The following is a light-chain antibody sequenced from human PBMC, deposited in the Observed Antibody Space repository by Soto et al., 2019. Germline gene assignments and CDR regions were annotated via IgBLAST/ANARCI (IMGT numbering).Light chain of an antibody. J-gene: IGKJ1*01. V-gene: IGKV3-20*01. Sequence: LTQSHLTLCVSPAETATVSWRASQSVRSNFLAWYQQKPGQAPRLLIYGASSRATGIPDRCSGSGSRTDFPLTITRLEPEDFAMYYCQRYDTPRTLGQGTKVDIK. CDR1: QSVRSNF. CDR2: GAS. CDR3: QRYDTPRT.